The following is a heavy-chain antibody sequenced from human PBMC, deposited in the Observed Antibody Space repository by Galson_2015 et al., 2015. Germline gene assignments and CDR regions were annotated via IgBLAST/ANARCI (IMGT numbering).Heavy chain of an antibody. CDR2: INPSGGST. CDR3: ARSRITIFGVVIYPPGRDV. J-gene: IGHJ6*02. Sequence: SVKVSCKASGYTFTSYYMHWVRQAPGQGLEWMGIINPSGGSTSYAQKFQGRVTMTRDTSTSTVYMELSSLRSEDTAVYYCARSRITIFGVVIYPPGRDVWGQGTTVTVSS. V-gene: IGHV1-46*01. CDR1: GYTFTSYY. D-gene: IGHD3-3*01.